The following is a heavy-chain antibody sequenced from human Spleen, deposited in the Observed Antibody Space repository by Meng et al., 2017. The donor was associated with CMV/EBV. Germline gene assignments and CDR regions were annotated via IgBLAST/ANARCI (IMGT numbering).Heavy chain of an antibody. CDR1: GGSISSYY. J-gene: IGHJ6*02. CDR3: ARGVPSSPLYGMDV. Sequence: SETLSLTCTVSGGSISSYYWSWIRQPPGKGLEWIGYIYYSGSTNYNPSLKSRVTISVDTSKNQFSLTLSSVTAADTAVYYCARGVPSSPLYGMDVWGQGTTVTVSS. CDR2: IYYSGST. V-gene: IGHV4-59*01.